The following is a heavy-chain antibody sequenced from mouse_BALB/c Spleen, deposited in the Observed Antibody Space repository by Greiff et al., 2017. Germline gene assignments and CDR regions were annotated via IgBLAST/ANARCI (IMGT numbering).Heavy chain of an antibody. CDR3: NARSTMITTGDYYAMDY. V-gene: IGHV14-4*02. D-gene: IGHD2-4*01. CDR2: IDPENGDT. CDR1: GFNIKDYY. J-gene: IGHJ4*01. Sequence: EVQLQQSGAELVRSGASVKLSCTASGFNIKDYYMHWVKQRPEQGLEWIGWIDPENGDTEYAPKFQGKATMTADTSSNTAYLQLSSLTSEDTAVYYCNARSTMITTGDYYAMDYWGQGTSVTVSS.